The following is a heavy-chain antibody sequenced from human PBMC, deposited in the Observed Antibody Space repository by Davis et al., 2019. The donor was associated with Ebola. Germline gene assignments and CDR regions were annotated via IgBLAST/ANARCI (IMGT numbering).Heavy chain of an antibody. CDR3: ARGGLYCSGGSCYYDY. V-gene: IGHV3-74*01. CDR2: INSDGSST. Sequence: GESLKISCAASGFTFSSYGMHWVRQAPGKGLVWVSRINSDGSSTSYADSVKGRFTISSDNAKNTLYLQMNSLRAEDTAVYYCARGGLYCSGGSCYYDYWGQGTLVTVSS. D-gene: IGHD2-15*01. J-gene: IGHJ4*02. CDR1: GFTFSSYG.